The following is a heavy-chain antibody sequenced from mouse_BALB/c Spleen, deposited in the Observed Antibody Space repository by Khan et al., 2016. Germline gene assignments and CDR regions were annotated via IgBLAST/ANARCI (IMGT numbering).Heavy chain of an antibody. Sequence: EVQLQESGPSLVKLSQTLSLTCSVTGDSITSGYWYWIRKFPGNKLEYMGYISHSGSTYYNPSLKSRISITRDTSKNQYYLQLNSVTTEDTATYCGGRYDGSTYVGGMDYWGQGTSVTVTA. CDR1: GDSITSGY. CDR3: GRYDGSTYVGGMDY. CDR2: ISHSGST. D-gene: IGHD1-1*01. J-gene: IGHJ4*01. V-gene: IGHV3-8*02.